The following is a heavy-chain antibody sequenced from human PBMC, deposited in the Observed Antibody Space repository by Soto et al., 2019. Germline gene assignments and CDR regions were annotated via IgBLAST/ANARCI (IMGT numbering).Heavy chain of an antibody. V-gene: IGHV4-59*01. J-gene: IGHJ4*02. Sequence: SETLSLTCTVSGGSISNYYWTWIRQPPGKGLEWIGYIYYSGSTNYNPSLKSRVTISVDTSKNQFSLKLSSVTTADTALYYCAKDHDEDFGYDLDYFNSWGQGTQVTVSS. D-gene: IGHD5-12*01. CDR1: GGSISNYY. CDR2: IYYSGST. CDR3: AKDHDEDFGYDLDYFNS.